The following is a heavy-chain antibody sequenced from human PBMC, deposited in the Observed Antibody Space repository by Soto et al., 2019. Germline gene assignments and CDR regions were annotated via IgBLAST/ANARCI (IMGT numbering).Heavy chain of an antibody. CDR1: GYTFITYD. J-gene: IGHJ4*02. CDR3: ARRKERSGPHYFDS. CDR2: MNPYNGNA. Sequence: ASVKVSCKASGYTFITYDINWVRQAPGQGLEWMGWMNPYNGNAGYAQKFQGRVTMTRNTSISTAYMELSSLKSNDTAVYFCARRKERSGPHYFDSWGQATLVTLSS. V-gene: IGHV1-8*01. D-gene: IGHD1-1*01.